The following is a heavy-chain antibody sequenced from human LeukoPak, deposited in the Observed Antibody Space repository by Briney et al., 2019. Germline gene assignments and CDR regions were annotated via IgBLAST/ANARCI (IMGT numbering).Heavy chain of an antibody. Sequence: GGSLRLSCAASGFTFSSYGMHWVRQAPGKGLEWVAVLSYDGSNKYYADSVKGRFTISRDNSKNTLYPQMNSLRAEDTAVYYCAKDLGWFDPWGQGTLVTVSS. CDR1: GFTFSSYG. CDR2: LSYDGSNK. CDR3: AKDLGWFDP. D-gene: IGHD7-27*01. V-gene: IGHV3-30*18. J-gene: IGHJ5*02.